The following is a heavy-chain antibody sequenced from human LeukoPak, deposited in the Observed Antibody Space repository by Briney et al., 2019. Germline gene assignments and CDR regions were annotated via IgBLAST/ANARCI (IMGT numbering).Heavy chain of an antibody. CDR1: GGSLSTYY. V-gene: IGHV4-59*01. CDR2: IYSSGST. Sequence: SETLSLTCSVFGGSLSTYYWNWIRQPPGKGLEWIGYIYSSGSTTYNPALNSRVTISVDTSKNQFSLKLTSVTAADTAVYYCAGSGTATYYDFWSGSTFNPWGQGILVTVSS. D-gene: IGHD3-3*01. CDR3: AGSGTATYYDFWSGSTFNP. J-gene: IGHJ5*02.